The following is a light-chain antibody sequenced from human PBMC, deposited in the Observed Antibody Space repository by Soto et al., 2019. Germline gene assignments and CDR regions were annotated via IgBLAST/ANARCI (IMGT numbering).Light chain of an antibody. CDR1: SSDVGGYNY. V-gene: IGLV2-14*01. J-gene: IGLJ1*01. CDR2: EVS. CDR3: SSFSGSNTLYV. Sequence: QSALTQPASVSGSPGQSITISCTGTSSDVGGYNYVSWYQQHPGKAPKLMIYEVSNRPSGVSNRFSGSKSGNTASLTISGLQAEDEADYYCSSFSGSNTLYVFGTGTKLTVL.